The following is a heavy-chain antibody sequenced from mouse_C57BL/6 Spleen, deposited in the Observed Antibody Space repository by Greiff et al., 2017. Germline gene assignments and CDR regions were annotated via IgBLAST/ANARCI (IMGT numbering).Heavy chain of an antibody. CDR1: GYTFTSYW. Sequence: QVQLQQPGAELVKPGASVKLSCKASGYTFTSYWMQWVKQRPGQGLEWIGEIDPSDSYTNYNQKFKGKATLTVDSSSSTAYMQLSSLTSEDSAVYYCARWADYWGQGTSVTVSS. J-gene: IGHJ4*01. CDR3: ARWADY. CDR2: IDPSDSYT. V-gene: IGHV1-50*01.